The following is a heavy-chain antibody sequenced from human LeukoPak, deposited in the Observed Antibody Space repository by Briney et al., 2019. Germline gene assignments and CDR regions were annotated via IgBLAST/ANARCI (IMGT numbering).Heavy chain of an antibody. V-gene: IGHV1-18*04. CDR2: ISAYNGNT. CDR1: GYTFTGYY. D-gene: IGHD5-24*01. CDR3: ARFRRDGYNRVDY. Sequence: ASVKVSCKASGYTFTGYYMHWVRQAPGQGLEWMGWISAYNGNTNYAQKLQGRVTMTTDTSTSTAYMELRSLRSDDTAVYYCARFRRDGYNRVDYWGQGTLVTVSS. J-gene: IGHJ4*02.